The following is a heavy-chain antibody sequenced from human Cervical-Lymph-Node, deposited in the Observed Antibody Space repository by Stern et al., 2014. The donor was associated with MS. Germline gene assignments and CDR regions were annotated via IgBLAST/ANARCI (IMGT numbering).Heavy chain of an antibody. CDR2: ISNNSTHT. J-gene: IGHJ4*02. Sequence: EVQLVESGGGLVKPGESLRISCDASGFTFSHYSINWVRQAPGQGLEWISSISNNSTHTYYADSVEGRFTISRDSAKDSVSLHMVSLRAEDTAVYYCARARVGDYARSPHLDSWGQGTLVTVSS. V-gene: IGHV3-21*01. CDR3: ARARVGDYARSPHLDS. D-gene: IGHD4-17*01. CDR1: GFTFSHYS.